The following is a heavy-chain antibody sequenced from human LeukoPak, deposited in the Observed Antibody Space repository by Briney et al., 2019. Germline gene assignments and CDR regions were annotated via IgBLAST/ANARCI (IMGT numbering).Heavy chain of an antibody. CDR3: ARSSYCYDSSDSWGEYYFDY. J-gene: IGHJ4*02. Sequence: GASVKVSCKASGYTFTGYYMHWVRQAPGQGLEWMGWINPNSGGTNYAQKFQGRVTMTRDTSISTAYMELSRLRSDNTAVYYCARSSYCYDSSDSWGEYYFDYWGQGTLVTVSS. CDR2: INPNSGGT. V-gene: IGHV1-2*02. CDR1: GYTFTGYY. D-gene: IGHD3-22*01.